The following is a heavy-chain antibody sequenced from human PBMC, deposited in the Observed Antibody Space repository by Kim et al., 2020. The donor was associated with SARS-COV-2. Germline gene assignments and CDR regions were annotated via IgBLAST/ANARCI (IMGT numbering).Heavy chain of an antibody. Sequence: KGRFSISRHSAKNTLYLQMNSLRAEDTAVYYCARSYYRSSNYYYYYGMDVWGQGTTVTVSS. J-gene: IGHJ6*02. CDR3: ARSYYRSSNYYYYYGMDV. D-gene: IGHD3-22*01. V-gene: IGHV3-53*04.